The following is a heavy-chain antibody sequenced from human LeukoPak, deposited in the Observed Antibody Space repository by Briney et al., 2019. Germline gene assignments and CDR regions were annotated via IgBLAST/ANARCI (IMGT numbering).Heavy chain of an antibody. CDR1: GFTFGMYA. D-gene: IGHD2-2*01. V-gene: IGHV3-23*01. CDR3: ARGGHCSTTSCSNYDGMDV. CDR2: LSGSGGST. J-gene: IGHJ6*02. Sequence: GGSRRLSCAASGFTFGMYAMSWVRQAPGKGLEWVSTLSGSGGSTYYADSVKGRFTISGDESKNTLSLQMNSLRPEDTAVYFCARGGHCSTTSCSNYDGMDVWGQGTTLTVSS.